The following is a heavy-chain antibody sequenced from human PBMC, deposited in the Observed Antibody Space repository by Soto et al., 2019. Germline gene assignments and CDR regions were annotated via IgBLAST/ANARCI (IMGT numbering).Heavy chain of an antibody. CDR3: ARAVAGTARGDYYYYGMDV. V-gene: IGHV4-34*01. CDR1: GGSFSGYY. Sequence: RSLPCAVYGGSFSGYYWSWIRQPPGKGLEWIGEINHSGSTNYNPSLKSRVTISVDTSKNQFSLKLSSVTAADTAVYYCARAVAGTARGDYYYYGMDVWGQGTTVTVSS. J-gene: IGHJ6*02. D-gene: IGHD6-19*01. CDR2: INHSGST.